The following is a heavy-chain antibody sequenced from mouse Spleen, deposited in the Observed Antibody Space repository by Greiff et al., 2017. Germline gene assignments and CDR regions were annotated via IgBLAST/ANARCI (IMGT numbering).Heavy chain of an antibody. D-gene: IGHD4-1*01. CDR2: INYDGSST. J-gene: IGHJ4*01. CDR3: ARENWDHYAMDY. Sequence: EVMLVESEGGLVQPGSSMKLSCTASGFTFSDYYMAWVRQVPEKGLEWVANINYDGSSTYYLDSLKSRFIISRDNAKNILYLQMSSLKSEDTATYYCARENWDHYAMDYWGQGTSVTVSS. CDR1: GFTFSDYY. V-gene: IGHV5-16*01.